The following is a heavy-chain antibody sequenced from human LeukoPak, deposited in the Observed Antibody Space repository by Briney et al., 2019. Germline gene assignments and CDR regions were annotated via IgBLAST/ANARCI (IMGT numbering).Heavy chain of an antibody. CDR3: ARDHVVASGAVAY. CDR1: GFTVSDNY. Sequence: QPGGSLRLSCAASGFTVSDNYMSWFRQAPGKGLEWLSVLDSGGTAIYADSVRGRFTISRDNSKNTLHLQMDSLTIEDSALYYCARDHVVASGAVAYWGQGTLVTVSS. J-gene: IGHJ4*02. V-gene: IGHV3-53*01. CDR2: LDSGGTA. D-gene: IGHD2-15*01.